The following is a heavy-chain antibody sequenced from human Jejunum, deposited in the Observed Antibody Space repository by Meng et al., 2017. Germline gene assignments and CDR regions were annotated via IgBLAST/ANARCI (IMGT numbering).Heavy chain of an antibody. V-gene: IGHV3-23*04. CDR3: AKEIASRRPFDY. D-gene: IGHD6-6*01. Sequence: VQLVGAGVGLVQPGGSLRLSCAASGFTFSSYGMNWVRQAPGKGLEWVSAISDGGSRTYHADSVKGRFTISRDNSKNTLYLQMNSLRAEDTAIYYCAKEIASRRPFDYWGQGTLVTVSS. J-gene: IGHJ4*02. CDR1: GFTFSSYG. CDR2: ISDGGSRT.